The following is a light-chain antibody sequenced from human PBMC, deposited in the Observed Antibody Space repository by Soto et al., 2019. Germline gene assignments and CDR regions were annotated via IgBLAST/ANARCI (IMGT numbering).Light chain of an antibody. CDR1: QSVSSNY. CDR2: GAS. V-gene: IGKV3-20*01. CDR3: HQYASSPYT. Sequence: ENVLTQSPGTLSLSPGGGATLSCRASQSVSSNYLAWLQQKPGQAPRLLIFGASSRATGIPDRFSGVGSGTEFTLTITRVEPEDFAVYYCHQYASSPYTFGQGTNLEIK. J-gene: IGKJ2*01.